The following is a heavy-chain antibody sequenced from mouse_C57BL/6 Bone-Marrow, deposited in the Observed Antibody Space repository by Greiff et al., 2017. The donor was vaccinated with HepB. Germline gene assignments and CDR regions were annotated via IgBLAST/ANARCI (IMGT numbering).Heavy chain of an antibody. D-gene: IGHD4-1*01. J-gene: IGHJ4*01. Sequence: EVQLVESGGGLVKPGGSLKLSCAASGFTFSDYGMHWVRQVPEKGLEWVAYISSGSSTIYYADTVKGRFTISRDNAKNTLFLQMTSLRSEDTAMYYCARVPNWDAMDYWGQGTSVTVSS. V-gene: IGHV5-17*01. CDR2: ISSGSSTI. CDR3: ARVPNWDAMDY. CDR1: GFTFSDYG.